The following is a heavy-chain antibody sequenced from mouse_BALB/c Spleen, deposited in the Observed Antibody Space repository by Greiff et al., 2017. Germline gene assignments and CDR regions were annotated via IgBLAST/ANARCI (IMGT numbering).Heavy chain of an antibody. V-gene: IGHV3-8*02. CDR2: ISYSGST. CDR1: GDSITSGY. CDR3: ARFSLGKRYFDY. Sequence: EVKLVESGPSLVKPSQTLSLTCSVTGDSITSGYWNWIRKFPGNKLEYMGYISYSGSTYYNPSLKSRISITRDTSKNQYYLQLNSVTTEDTATYYCARFSLGKRYFDYWGQGTTLTVSS. D-gene: IGHD2-1*01. J-gene: IGHJ2*01.